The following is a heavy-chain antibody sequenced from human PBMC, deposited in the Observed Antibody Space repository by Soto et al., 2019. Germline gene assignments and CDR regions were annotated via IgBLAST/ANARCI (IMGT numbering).Heavy chain of an antibody. V-gene: IGHV4-31*03. CDR2: IYSSGTT. D-gene: IGHD3-22*01. J-gene: IGHJ4*02. CDR3: ARTDSSGYYFVY. CDR1: GGSISSGGYY. Sequence: QVQLQESGPGVVKPSQTLSLTCTVSGGSISSGGYYWSWIRQLPGKGLEWIGYIYSSGTTYYNPSLKSRITISLDTSKNQFSLNLSSVTAADTAVYYCARTDSSGYYFVYWGQGTLVTVFS.